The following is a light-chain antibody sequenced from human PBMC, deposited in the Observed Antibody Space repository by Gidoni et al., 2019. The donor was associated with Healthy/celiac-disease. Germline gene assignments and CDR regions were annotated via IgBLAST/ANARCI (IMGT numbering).Light chain of an antibody. CDR3: NSRDSSGNHVV. CDR1: SLRSYY. V-gene: IGLV3-19*01. J-gene: IGLJ2*01. Sequence: SSELTQDPAVSVASGQTVRSTCQGDSLRSYYASWYQQKPGQAPVLVIYGKNNRPSGIPDRFSGSSSGNTASLTITGAQAEDEADYYCNSRDSSGNHVVFGGGTKLTVL. CDR2: GKN.